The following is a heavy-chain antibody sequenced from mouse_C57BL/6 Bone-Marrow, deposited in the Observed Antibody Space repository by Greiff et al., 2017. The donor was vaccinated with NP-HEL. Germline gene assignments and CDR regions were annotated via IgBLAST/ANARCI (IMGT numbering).Heavy chain of an antibody. CDR3: ARFGTTVGAGYAMDY. CDR1: GYTFTSYW. V-gene: IGHV1-9*01. J-gene: IGHJ4*01. CDR2: ILPGSGST. Sequence: QVQLQQSGAELMKPGASVKLSCKATGYTFTSYWIEWVKQRPGHGLEWIGEILPGSGSTNYNEKFKGKATFTADTSSNTAYMQLSSLTTEDSAIYYCARFGTTVGAGYAMDYWGQGTSVTVSS. D-gene: IGHD1-1*01.